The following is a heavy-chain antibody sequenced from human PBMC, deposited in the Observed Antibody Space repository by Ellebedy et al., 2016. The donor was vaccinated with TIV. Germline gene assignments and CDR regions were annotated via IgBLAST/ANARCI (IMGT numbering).Heavy chain of an antibody. CDR3: ARGKRDILWSDY. J-gene: IGHJ4*02. D-gene: IGHD3-16*01. CDR2: VNPKSGNT. Sequence: AASVQVSCKASGYTIVSYDITWVRQATGHGLEWMGWVNPKSGNTGIIQRFKGRVNMTGDTSTSTAYLEVSSQTSEDSAVYYCARGKRDILWSDYWGQGTVVTVSP. CDR1: GYTIVSYD. V-gene: IGHV1-8*01.